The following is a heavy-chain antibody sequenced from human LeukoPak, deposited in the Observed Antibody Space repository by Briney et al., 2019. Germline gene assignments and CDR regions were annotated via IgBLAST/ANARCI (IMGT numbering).Heavy chain of an antibody. V-gene: IGHV4-39*01. D-gene: IGHD6-13*01. CDR3: ARSYSSSSFDLNFDY. J-gene: IGHJ4*02. CDR1: GGSINSSSYY. CDR2: IYYSGST. Sequence: SETLSLTCTVSGGSINSSSYYWGWIRQPPGKGLEWIGSIYYSGSTYYNPSLKSRVTISVDTSKNQFSLKLSSVTAADTAVYYCARSYSSSSFDLNFDYWGQGTLVTVSS.